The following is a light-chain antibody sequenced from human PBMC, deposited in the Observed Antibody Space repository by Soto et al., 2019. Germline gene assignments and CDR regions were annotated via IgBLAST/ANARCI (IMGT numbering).Light chain of an antibody. J-gene: IGKJ1*01. Sequence: DIVLTQSPDSVAVSLGERVTINCKSSQSVLFSINQKNYLAWYHQKPGQPPTLLIYWASIRESGVPTRFSGSGSGTNFTLTISSLQAEDAAVYYCQQYYTTPPTFGLGTKVEVK. CDR2: WAS. CDR1: QSVLFSINQKNY. CDR3: QQYYTTPPT. V-gene: IGKV4-1*01.